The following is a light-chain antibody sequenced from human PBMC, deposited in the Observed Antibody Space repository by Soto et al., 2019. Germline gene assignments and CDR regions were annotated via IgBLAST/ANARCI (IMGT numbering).Light chain of an antibody. J-gene: IGLJ3*02. Sequence: QSALTQPASVSGSPGQSITISCTGTSSDVGSYNLVSWYQQHPGKAPKLMIYEGSKRPSGVSNRFSGSKYGRTASLTISGLQAEDEADYYCCSYTTSNIWVFGGGTKLTVL. CDR1: SSDVGSYNL. V-gene: IGLV2-14*02. CDR2: EGS. CDR3: CSYTTSNIWV.